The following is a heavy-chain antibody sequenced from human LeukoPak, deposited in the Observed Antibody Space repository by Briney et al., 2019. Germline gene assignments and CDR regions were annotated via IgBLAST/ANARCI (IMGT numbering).Heavy chain of an antibody. Sequence: GGSLRLSCAASGFTFSNYAMSWVRQAPGKGLEWVSAISGSGGTTYYADSVKGRFTISRDNSMNTLYLQMNSLRAEDTAVFYCARGDCSSTSWSSTPKNWFDPWGQGTLVSVSS. CDR1: GFTFSNYA. CDR2: ISGSGGTT. CDR3: ARGDCSSTSWSSTPKNWFDP. D-gene: IGHD2-2*01. J-gene: IGHJ5*02. V-gene: IGHV3-23*01.